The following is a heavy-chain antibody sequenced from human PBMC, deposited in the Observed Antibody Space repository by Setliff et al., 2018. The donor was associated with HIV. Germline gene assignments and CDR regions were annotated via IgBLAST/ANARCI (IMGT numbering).Heavy chain of an antibody. CDR3: ARWGSGSYERVFDY. V-gene: IGHV3-7*01. CDR1: GFTFSSYV. D-gene: IGHD1-26*01. J-gene: IGHJ4*02. CDR2: VKQDGTET. Sequence: GGSLRLSCAATGFTFSSYVLHWVRQAPGKGLESVANVKQDGTETLYVDSVKGRFTISRDNANNLVYLQMNSLRVEDTAVYFCARWGSGSYERVFDYWGQGMLVTVSS.